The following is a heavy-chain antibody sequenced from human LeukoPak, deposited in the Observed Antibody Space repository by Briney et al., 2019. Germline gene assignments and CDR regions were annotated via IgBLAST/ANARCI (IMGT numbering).Heavy chain of an antibody. CDR3: ARVSSGSLDY. CDR2: IYYSGST. CDR1: GGSISSYY. D-gene: IGHD1-26*01. Sequence: SETLSLTCTVSGGSISSYYWGWIRQPPGKGLEWVGCIYYSGSTNYNPSLKSRVTISVDTSKNQFSLKLSSVTAADTAVYYCARVSSGSLDYWGQGTLVTVSS. J-gene: IGHJ4*02. V-gene: IGHV4-59*01.